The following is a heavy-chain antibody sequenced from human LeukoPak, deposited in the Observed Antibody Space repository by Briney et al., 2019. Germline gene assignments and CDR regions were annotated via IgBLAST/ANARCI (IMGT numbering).Heavy chain of an antibody. J-gene: IGHJ4*02. CDR2: ISGSGEGT. CDR3: AKTKMPHYYGSGSYVDY. D-gene: IGHD3-10*01. V-gene: IGHV3-23*01. Sequence: GGSLRLSCAASGFTFNSFAMTWVRQSPGKGLEWVSAISGSGEGTYHADSVKGRFTISRDNPKNTLYLQMNSLGAEDTAVYYCAKTKMPHYYGSGSYVDYWGQGTLVTVSS. CDR1: GFTFNSFA.